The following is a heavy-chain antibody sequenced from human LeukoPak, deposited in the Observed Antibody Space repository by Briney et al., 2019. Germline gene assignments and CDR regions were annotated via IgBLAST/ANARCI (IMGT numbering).Heavy chain of an antibody. CDR1: GFTFDDYA. CDR2: ISGDGGST. J-gene: IGHJ4*02. V-gene: IGHV3-43*02. D-gene: IGHD5-24*01. Sequence: PGGSLRLSCAASGFTFDDYAMHWVRQAPGKGLEWVSLISGDGGSTYYADSVKGRFTISRDNSKNSLYLQMNSLRTEDTASYYCAKDIKSSTIFDYWGQGTLVTVSS. CDR3: AKDIKSSTIFDY.